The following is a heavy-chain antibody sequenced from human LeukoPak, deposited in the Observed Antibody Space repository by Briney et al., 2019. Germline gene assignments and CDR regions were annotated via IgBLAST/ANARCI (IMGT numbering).Heavy chain of an antibody. CDR2: ISGSSNSI. J-gene: IGHJ4*02. V-gene: IGHV3-48*01. D-gene: IGHD3-22*01. CDR3: ARDRGYYDNSGYPHFDY. CDR1: GFTLTSYS. Sequence: PGGSLRLSCAASGFTLTSYSMNWVRQAPGKGLEWVSYISGSSNSIYYADSVKGRFTISRDNAKNSLYLQMDSLRAEDTAVYYCARDRGYYDNSGYPHFDYWGQGTLVTVSS.